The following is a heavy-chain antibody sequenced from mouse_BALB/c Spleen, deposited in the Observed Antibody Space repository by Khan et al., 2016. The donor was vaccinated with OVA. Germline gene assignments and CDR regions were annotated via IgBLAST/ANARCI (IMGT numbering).Heavy chain of an antibody. D-gene: IGHD1-1*01. CDR2: IYPGDGNT. J-gene: IGHJ2*01. CDR3: VRGRNTTGYIDY. V-gene: IGHV1-87*01. CDR1: GYTFTSYC. Sequence: QVQLQQSGTELARPGASVKLSCKASGYTFTSYCMQWVNQRPGQGLEWIGAIYPGDGNTRYTQKFKGKATLTADKSSSTAYLQLSSLASEDSAVYFCVRGRNTTGYIDYWGQGTTLTVSS.